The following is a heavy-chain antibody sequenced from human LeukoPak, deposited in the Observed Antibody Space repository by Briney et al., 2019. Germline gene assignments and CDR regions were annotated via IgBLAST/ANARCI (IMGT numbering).Heavy chain of an antibody. J-gene: IGHJ6*04. CDR2: IIPIFGTA. Sequence: ASVKVSCKTSGGTFSSYAISWVRQAPGQGLDWMGGIIPIFGTANYAQKFQGRVTITADESTSTAYMELSSLRSEDTAVYYCAREGVIYGMDVWGKGTTVTVSS. D-gene: IGHD2/OR15-2a*01. CDR1: GGTFSSYA. V-gene: IGHV1-69*13. CDR3: AREGVIYGMDV.